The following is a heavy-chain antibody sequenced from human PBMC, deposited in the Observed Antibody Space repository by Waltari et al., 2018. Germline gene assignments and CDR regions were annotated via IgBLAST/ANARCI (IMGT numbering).Heavy chain of an antibody. CDR2: IYHGGST. J-gene: IGHJ4*02. Sequence: QVQLQESGPGLVKPSETLSLTCAVSGYSISSGYYWGWIRQPPGKGLECGGSIYHGGSTYYNPTLKSRVTISVDTSKNQCSLKLSSVTAADTAVYYCARERPDTAMVRSPYFDYWGQGTLVTVSS. CDR3: ARERPDTAMVRSPYFDY. CDR1: GYSISSGYY. V-gene: IGHV4-38-2*02. D-gene: IGHD5-18*01.